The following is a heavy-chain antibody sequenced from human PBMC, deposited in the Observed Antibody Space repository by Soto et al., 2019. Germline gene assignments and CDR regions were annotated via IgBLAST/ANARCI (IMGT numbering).Heavy chain of an antibody. J-gene: IGHJ4*02. CDR2: INSDGSNT. CDR1: GFTFRSYW. CDR3: AREVTYYYDSSGSLIS. V-gene: IGHV3-74*01. Sequence: GGALRLSFAAPGFTFRSYWMHLVRQAPGKGLVWVSRINSDGSNTSYADSVKGRFTISRDNAKNTLYLQMNSLRAEDTAVYYCAREVTYYYDSSGSLISWGQGTLVTVS. D-gene: IGHD3-22*01.